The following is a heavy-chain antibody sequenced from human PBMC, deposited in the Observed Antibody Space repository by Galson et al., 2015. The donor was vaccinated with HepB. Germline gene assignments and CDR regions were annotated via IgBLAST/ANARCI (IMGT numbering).Heavy chain of an antibody. V-gene: IGHV3-9*01. D-gene: IGHD6-19*01. J-gene: IGHJ3*02. CDR2: ISSNSGFR. CDR1: GFTFDDYA. Sequence: SLRLSCAASGFTFDDYAMHWVRQAPGKGLEWVSGISSNSGFRGYADSVKGRFTISRDNAKNSLSLQINSLGPEDTALYYCAKGYSSGWSGGIDIWGQGTMVTVSS. CDR3: AKGYSSGWSGGIDI.